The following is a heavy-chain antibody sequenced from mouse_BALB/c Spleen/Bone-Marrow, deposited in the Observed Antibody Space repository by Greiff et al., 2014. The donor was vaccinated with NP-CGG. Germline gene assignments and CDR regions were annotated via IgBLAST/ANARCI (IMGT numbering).Heavy chain of an antibody. Sequence: EVQLVESGPELVKPGASVKMSCKASGYTFTSYVMHWVKQKPGQGLEWIGNTNPYNDGTKYNEKFKGKATLTSGKSSSTAYMELSSLTSEDSAVYYCARSLYGYDWYFDVWGAGTTVTVSS. V-gene: IGHV1-14*01. J-gene: IGHJ1*01. CDR3: ARSLYGYDWYFDV. CDR1: GYTFTSYV. D-gene: IGHD2-2*01. CDR2: TNPYNDGT.